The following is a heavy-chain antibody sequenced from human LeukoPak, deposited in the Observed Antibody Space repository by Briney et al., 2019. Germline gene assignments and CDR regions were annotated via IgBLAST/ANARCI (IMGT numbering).Heavy chain of an antibody. D-gene: IGHD3-22*01. V-gene: IGHV4-38-2*02. Sequence: SETLSLTSSVSGYSISSGYSISSGYYWVWIRQPPGKGLEWIGSIYHAGITYYNSSLKSRVTISIDTSKNQFSLKLSSATAADTALYYCARFTMIALFDDWGQGTLVTVSS. CDR1: GYSISSGYSISSGYY. J-gene: IGHJ4*02. CDR2: IYHAGIT. CDR3: ARFTMIALFDD.